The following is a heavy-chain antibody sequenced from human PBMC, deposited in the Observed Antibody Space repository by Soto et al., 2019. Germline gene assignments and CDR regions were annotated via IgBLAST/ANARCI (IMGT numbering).Heavy chain of an antibody. CDR1: GFTFSRDG. V-gene: IGHV3-23*01. D-gene: IGHD4-17*01. CDR2: ITDNGGST. CDR3: AKERATTTAFDY. Sequence: GGPLRLSCAASGFTFSRDGMSWVRQAPGKGPEWVSFITDNGGSTYYADSVKGRFTISRDNTKNTLFLQMNSLRAEDTAVYYCAKERATTTAFDYWGQGALVTVSS. J-gene: IGHJ4*02.